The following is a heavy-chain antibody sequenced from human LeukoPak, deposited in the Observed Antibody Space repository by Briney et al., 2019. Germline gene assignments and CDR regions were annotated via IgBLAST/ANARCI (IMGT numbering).Heavy chain of an antibody. Sequence: SETLSLTCTVSGGSISSYYWSWIRQPAGKGLEWIGRIYTSGSTNYNPSLKSRVTMSVDTSKNQFSLKLSSVTAADTAVYYCAREDCGGDCYTGNWFDPWGQGTLVTVSS. D-gene: IGHD2-21*02. CDR3: AREDCGGDCYTGNWFDP. V-gene: IGHV4-4*07. J-gene: IGHJ5*02. CDR2: IYTSGST. CDR1: GGSISSYY.